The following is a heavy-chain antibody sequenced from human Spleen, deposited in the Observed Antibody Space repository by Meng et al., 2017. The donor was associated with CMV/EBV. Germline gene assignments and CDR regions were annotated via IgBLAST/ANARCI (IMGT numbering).Heavy chain of an antibody. Sequence: ETLSLTCAASGFTVSSNYMSWVRQAPGKGLEWVSVIYSGGSTYYADSVKGRFTISRDNSKNTLYLQMNSLRAEDTAVYYCAREVIEAAGTWLDYWGQGTLVTVSS. CDR2: IYSGGST. V-gene: IGHV3-53*01. CDR1: GFTVSSNY. J-gene: IGHJ4*02. D-gene: IGHD6-13*01. CDR3: AREVIEAAGTWLDY.